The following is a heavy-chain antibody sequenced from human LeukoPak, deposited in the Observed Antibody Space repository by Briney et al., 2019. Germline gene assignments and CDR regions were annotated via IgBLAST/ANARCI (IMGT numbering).Heavy chain of an antibody. CDR2: IYHSGTT. CDR3: ARDLEEVVTPGWAYYI. V-gene: IGHV4-31*03. CDR1: RDSPTRAFHC. Sequence: LSLTRILPRDSPTRAFHCCRSVRQHRGSGLGWHGYIYHSGTTSYNPSLKSRVTMSLDTSRNQCSLKVYTVTAAETGVYYCARDLEEVVTPGWAYYIWGEGRMVTVAS. J-gene: IGHJ3*02. D-gene: IGHD4-23*01.